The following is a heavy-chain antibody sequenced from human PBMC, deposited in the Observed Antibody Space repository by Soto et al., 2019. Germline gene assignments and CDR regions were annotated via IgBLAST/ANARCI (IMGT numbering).Heavy chain of an antibody. J-gene: IGHJ3*02. D-gene: IGHD1-26*01. CDR2: ISYDGSNK. V-gene: IGHV3-30-3*01. CDR1: GFTFSSYA. CDR3: AREGGSPGLGAFDI. Sequence: GGSLRLSCAASGFTFSSYAMHWVRQAPGKGLEWVAVISYDGSNKYYADSVKGRFTISRDNSKNTLYLQMNSLRAEDTAVYYCAREGGSPGLGAFDIWGQGTMVTRLL.